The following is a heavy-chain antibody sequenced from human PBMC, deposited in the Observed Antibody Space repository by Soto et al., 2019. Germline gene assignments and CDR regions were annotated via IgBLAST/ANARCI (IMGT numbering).Heavy chain of an antibody. D-gene: IGHD4-17*01. CDR3: AKSPDYGDYD. V-gene: IGHV3-30*18. CDR1: GFTFSSYG. Sequence: QVQLVESGGGVVQPGRSLRLSCAASGFTFSSYGMHWVRQAPDKGLEWVAVISYDGSNKYYADSVKGRFTISRDNSKNTLYLQMNSLRAEDTAVYYCAKSPDYGDYDWGQGTLVTVSS. CDR2: ISYDGSNK. J-gene: IGHJ4*02.